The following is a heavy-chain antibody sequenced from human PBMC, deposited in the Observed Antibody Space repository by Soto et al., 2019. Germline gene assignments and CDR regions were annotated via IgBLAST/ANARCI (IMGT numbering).Heavy chain of an antibody. CDR1: GFTFSSYS. Sequence: GGSLRLSCAASGFTFSSYSMNWVRQAPGKGLEWVSYISSSSSTIYYADSVKGRFTISGDNAKNSLYLQMNSLRDEDTAVYYCARAWDIVVVPAAHQNYYYYGMDVWGQGTMVTVSS. CDR3: ARAWDIVVVPAAHQNYYYYGMDV. V-gene: IGHV3-48*02. D-gene: IGHD2-2*01. CDR2: ISSSSSTI. J-gene: IGHJ6*02.